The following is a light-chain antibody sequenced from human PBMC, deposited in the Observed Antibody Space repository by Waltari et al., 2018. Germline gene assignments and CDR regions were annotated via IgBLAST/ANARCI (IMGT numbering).Light chain of an antibody. CDR2: DDS. V-gene: IGLV3-21*02. CDR3: QVWASFNDPVV. J-gene: IGLJ2*01. Sequence: SYVLTQPPSVSVGPGQTAKITCGGHNLASTTVHWYQQKPGQAPVLVVHDDSDRSLAIHVRFVGSNYGETATLTIRKVEAEDEADYYCQVWASFNDPVVFGGGTKLTVL. CDR1: NLASTT.